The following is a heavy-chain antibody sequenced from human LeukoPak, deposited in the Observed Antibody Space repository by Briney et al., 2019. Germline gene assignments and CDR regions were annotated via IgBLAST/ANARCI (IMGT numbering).Heavy chain of an antibody. V-gene: IGHV1-24*01. CDR3: ARGEPSGWYEGGFDY. Sequence: ASVKVSCKVSGYTPTELSMHWVRQAPGKGLEWMGGFDPEDGETIYAQKFQGRVTMTEDTSTDTAYMELSSLRSEATAVYYCARGEPSGWYEGGFDYWGQGTLVTVSS. CDR2: FDPEDGET. CDR1: GYTPTELS. D-gene: IGHD6-19*01. J-gene: IGHJ4*02.